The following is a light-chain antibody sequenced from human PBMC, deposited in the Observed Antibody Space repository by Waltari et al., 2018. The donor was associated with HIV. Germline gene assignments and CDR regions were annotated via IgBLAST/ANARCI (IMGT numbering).Light chain of an antibody. V-gene: IGLV2-18*02. CDR1: SSDVGSYNR. CDR2: EVS. Sequence: QPAMTQPPSVSGSPGQSVTISCTGSSSDVGSYNRVSWYQQPPGTAPKLTIVEVSHLRSGVPDRFAGSKSGNTASLISSGLQAEDEADDYCSSYTSSNLVFGGGTKLTVL. J-gene: IGLJ2*01. CDR3: SSYTSSNLV.